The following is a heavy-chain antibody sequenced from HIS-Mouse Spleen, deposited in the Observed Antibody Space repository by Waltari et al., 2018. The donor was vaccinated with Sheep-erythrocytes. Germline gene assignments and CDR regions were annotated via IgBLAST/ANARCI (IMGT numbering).Heavy chain of an antibody. CDR3: ARGPPNEYFDL. J-gene: IGHJ2*01. V-gene: IGHV4-34*01. CDR2: INHSGRT. D-gene: IGHD1-1*01. CDR1: GGSFSGYY. Sequence: QVQLQQWGAGLLKPSETLSLTCAVYGGSFSGYYWSWIRQPPGKGLEWIGEINHSGRTNYNPSLKSRVTISVDTSKNQFSLKLSSVTAADTAVYYCARGPPNEYFDLWGRGTLVTVSS.